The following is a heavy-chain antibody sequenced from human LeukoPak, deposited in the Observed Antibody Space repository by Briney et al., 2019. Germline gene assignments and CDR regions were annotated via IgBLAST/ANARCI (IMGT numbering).Heavy chain of an antibody. Sequence: GGSLRLSCAASGFTFNNFGMAWVRQAPGKGPEWVSTISSDGRNTHYADSVKGRFAISRDNSKNTLYLQMNSLRAEDTAVYYCAREVAGERNYYYYYYGMDVWGQGTTVTVSS. D-gene: IGHD6-19*01. J-gene: IGHJ6*02. CDR2: ISSDGRNT. CDR1: GFTFNNFG. V-gene: IGHV3-23*01. CDR3: AREVAGERNYYYYYYGMDV.